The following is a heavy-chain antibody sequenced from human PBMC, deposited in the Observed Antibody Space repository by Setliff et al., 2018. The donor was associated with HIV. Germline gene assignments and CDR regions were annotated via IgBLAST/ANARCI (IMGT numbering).Heavy chain of an antibody. V-gene: IGHV4-34*01. CDR2: INHSGST. J-gene: IGHJ6*03. CDR3: ARGARLLAGYSDRWDYYYMAV. CDR1: GGSFTDIGGSFTDYY. Sequence: PSETLSLTCAVFGGSFTDIGGSFTDYYWIWIRQPPGKGLEWIGEINHSGSTHYNPSLKSRVTISVDTSKNQFPLKVNSGTASDTAVYYWARGARLLAGYSDRWDYYYMAVWGKGTTVTVSS. D-gene: IGHD6-13*01.